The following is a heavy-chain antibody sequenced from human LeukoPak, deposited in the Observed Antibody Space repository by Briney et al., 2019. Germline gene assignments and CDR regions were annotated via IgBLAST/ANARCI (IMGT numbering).Heavy chain of an antibody. CDR3: AREQSSWYPGNWFDP. CDR1: GFTFSSYW. Sequence: GGSLRLSCAVSGFTFSSYWMHWVRQAPGKGLVWVSRINSDGSSTSYADYVKGRFTISRDNAKNTLYLQMNSLRAEDTAVYYCAREQSSWYPGNWFDPWGQGTLVTVSS. D-gene: IGHD6-13*01. V-gene: IGHV3-74*01. J-gene: IGHJ5*02. CDR2: INSDGSST.